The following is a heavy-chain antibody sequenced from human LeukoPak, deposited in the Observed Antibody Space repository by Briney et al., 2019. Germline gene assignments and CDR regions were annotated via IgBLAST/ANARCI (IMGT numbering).Heavy chain of an antibody. J-gene: IGHJ4*02. D-gene: IGHD3-9*01. Sequence: GGTLRLSCAASGFTFSSYGMSWVRQAPGKGLEWVSTISGSAGSTYYADSVKGRFTISRDNSKNTLYLQMNSLRAEDTAVYYCAKARNFDWLFGFDYWGQGTLVTVSS. V-gene: IGHV3-23*01. CDR3: AKARNFDWLFGFDY. CDR2: ISGSAGST. CDR1: GFTFSSYG.